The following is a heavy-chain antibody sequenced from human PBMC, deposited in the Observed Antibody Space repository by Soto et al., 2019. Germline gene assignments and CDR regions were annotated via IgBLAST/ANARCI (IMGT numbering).Heavy chain of an antibody. J-gene: IGHJ2*01. CDR1: GGSISSYY. Sequence: QVQLQESGPGLVKPSETLSLTCTVSGGSISSYYWSWIRQPPGKGLEWIGYIYYSGSTNYNPSLKXRXTXSVDTSKNQCSLKLSSVTAADTAVYYCARYNWYFDLWGRGTLVTVSS. CDR2: IYYSGST. CDR3: ARYNWYFDL. V-gene: IGHV4-59*08.